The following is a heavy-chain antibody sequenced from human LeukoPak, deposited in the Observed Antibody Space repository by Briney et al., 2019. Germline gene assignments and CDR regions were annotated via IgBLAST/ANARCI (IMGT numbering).Heavy chain of an antibody. V-gene: IGHV1-46*01. CDR2: INPSGSYT. CDR3: ARADSAPGYCSSTSCYGYYYYMDV. D-gene: IGHD2-2*01. J-gene: IGHJ6*03. Sequence: ASVKVSCKASGFTFTSYYMHWVRQAPGQGLEWMGIINPSGSYTSYAQKFQGRVTITADESTSTAYMELSSLRSEDTAVYYCARADSAPGYCSSTSCYGYYYYMDVWGKGTTVTISS. CDR1: GFTFTSYY.